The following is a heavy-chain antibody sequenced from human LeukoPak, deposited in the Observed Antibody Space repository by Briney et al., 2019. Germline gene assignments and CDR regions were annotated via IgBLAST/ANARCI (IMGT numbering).Heavy chain of an antibody. D-gene: IGHD2-15*01. Sequence: SETLSLTCSVSGGSISSTSYYWGWIRQPPGKGLEWIGTIYNPSLRSRATMSVDTSKNQFSLKLNSVTAADTAVYYCARELRYCSGDSCYSGDYWGQGTLVTVSS. CDR3: ARELRYCSGDSCYSGDY. CDR1: GGSISSTSYY. J-gene: IGHJ4*02. CDR2: I. V-gene: IGHV4-39*07.